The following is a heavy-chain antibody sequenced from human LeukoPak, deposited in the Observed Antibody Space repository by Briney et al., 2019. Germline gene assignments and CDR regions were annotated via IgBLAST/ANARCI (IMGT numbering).Heavy chain of an antibody. CDR2: ISSSGSII. Sequence: GGSLRLSCAASGFTFSDYYMTWIRQAPGKGLEWVSYISSSGSIIYYADSVKGRFIISRDNAKNSLYLQMNSLRAEDTGVYFCARVCCDSSGRFDYWGQGTLATVSS. D-gene: IGHD3-22*01. CDR1: GFTFSDYY. J-gene: IGHJ4*02. V-gene: IGHV3-11*04. CDR3: ARVCCDSSGRFDY.